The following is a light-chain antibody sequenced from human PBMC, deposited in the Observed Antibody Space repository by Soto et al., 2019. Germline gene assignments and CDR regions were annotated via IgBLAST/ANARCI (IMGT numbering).Light chain of an antibody. J-gene: IGLJ2*01. CDR2: DVD. CDR3: SSYTTSSTLVV. V-gene: IGLV2-14*01. CDR1: SSDVGVYNY. Sequence: QSALTQPASVSGSPGQSITISCTGTSSDVGVYNYVSWYQQNPGKAPKLMIYDVDIRPSGVSNRFSGSKSGNTAFLTIAGLQAEDEADYNCSSYTTSSTLVVYGGGTKLTVL.